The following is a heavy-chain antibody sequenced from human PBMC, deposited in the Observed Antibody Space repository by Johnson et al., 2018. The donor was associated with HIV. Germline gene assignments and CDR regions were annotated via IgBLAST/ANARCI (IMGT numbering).Heavy chain of an antibody. V-gene: IGHV3-23*04. J-gene: IGHJ3*02. D-gene: IGHD6-13*01. CDR3: TTMGLGSSSWRYDAFDI. Sequence: EQLVEAGGGLVQPGGSLRLSCAASGFTFSSYAMTWVRQAPGPGLEWVSSIGGNGGTTYYADSVKGRFTISIYNSKNTLYLQMNSLKTEYTAVYYCTTMGLGSSSWRYDAFDIWGQGTMVTVSS. CDR1: GFTFSSYA. CDR2: IGGNGGTT.